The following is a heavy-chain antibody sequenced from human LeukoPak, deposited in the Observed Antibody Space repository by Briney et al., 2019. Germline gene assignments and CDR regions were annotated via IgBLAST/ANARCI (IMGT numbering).Heavy chain of an antibody. Sequence: SETLSLTCAVCGGSFSGYYWSWIRQPPGKGLEWIGEINHSGSTNYNPSLKSRVTISVDTSKNQFSLKLSSVTAADTAVYYCARSITMIVVVIRWYYFDYWGQGTLVTVSS. CDR2: INHSGST. CDR3: ARSITMIVVVIRWYYFDY. CDR1: GGSFSGYY. D-gene: IGHD3-22*01. J-gene: IGHJ4*02. V-gene: IGHV4-34*01.